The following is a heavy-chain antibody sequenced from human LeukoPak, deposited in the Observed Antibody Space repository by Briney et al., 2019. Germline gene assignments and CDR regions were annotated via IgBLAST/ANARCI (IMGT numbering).Heavy chain of an antibody. J-gene: IGHJ4*02. Sequence: ASVKVSCNASGYTFTRHAISWVRQAPGLGLEWMGWIRPDSGDTGHAQTFRGRVVITRDNSIDTTYMELSCLTSDDTAIYYWARDLSTSVPDFWGQGTLVTVSS. CDR2: IRPDSGDT. CDR3: ARDLSTSVPDF. V-gene: IGHV1-8*03. D-gene: IGHD5/OR15-5a*01. CDR1: GYTFTRHA.